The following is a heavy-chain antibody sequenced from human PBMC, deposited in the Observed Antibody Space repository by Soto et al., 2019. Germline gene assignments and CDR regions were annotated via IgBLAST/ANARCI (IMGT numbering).Heavy chain of an antibody. J-gene: IGHJ4*02. CDR3: ARLAVAGTEEPNYFDY. CDR1: GFTFSSYS. Sequence: GGSLRLSCAASGFTFSSYSMNWVRQAPGKGLEWVSSISSSSSYIYYADSVKGRFTISRDNAKNSLYLQMNSLRAEDTAVYYCARLAVAGTEEPNYFDYWGQGTLVTVSS. V-gene: IGHV3-21*01. CDR2: ISSSSSYI. D-gene: IGHD6-19*01.